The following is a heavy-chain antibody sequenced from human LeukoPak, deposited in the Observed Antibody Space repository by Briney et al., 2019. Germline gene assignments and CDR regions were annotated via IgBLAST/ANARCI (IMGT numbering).Heavy chain of an antibody. D-gene: IGHD1-26*01. CDR1: GGSISSRNW. J-gene: IGHJ4*02. V-gene: IGHV4-4*02. Sequence: PSGTLSLTCAVSGGSISSRNWWGWVRQPPGKGLEWIGEMSRSGNIDYNPSVRSRATISLDKSKSQFSLRLTSVTSADTALYYCARGQGAADYWGQGILVIVSS. CDR2: MSRSGNI. CDR3: ARGQGAADY.